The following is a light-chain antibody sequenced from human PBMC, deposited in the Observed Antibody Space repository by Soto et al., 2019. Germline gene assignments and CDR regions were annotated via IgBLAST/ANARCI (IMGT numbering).Light chain of an antibody. J-gene: IGLJ2*01. Sequence: QSVLTQPPSASGTPGQRVTISCFGSSSNIGNNYVYWYQHLPGTAPKLIIYGNNMRPSGVPDRLSGSKSGTSASLAISGLRSEDEADYYCATWDDSLSGVVSGGGTQLTVL. CDR1: SSNIGNNY. CDR3: ATWDDSLSGVV. V-gene: IGLV1-47*02. CDR2: GNN.